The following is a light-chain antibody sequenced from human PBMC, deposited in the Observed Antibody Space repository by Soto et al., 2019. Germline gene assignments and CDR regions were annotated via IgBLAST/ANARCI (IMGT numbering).Light chain of an antibody. V-gene: IGKV3-20*01. J-gene: IGKJ1*01. CDR3: HHYDTSPPWT. CDR2: GAY. Sequence: EMVLTQSPGTLSLSPGDRATLSCRASQSLGSRSLAWYQQKPGQAPRLLIYGAYRRATGVPDRFSGGGSGTDFTLTISRLEPEDFAVYYCHHYDTSPPWTFGQGTKVEIK. CDR1: QSLGSRS.